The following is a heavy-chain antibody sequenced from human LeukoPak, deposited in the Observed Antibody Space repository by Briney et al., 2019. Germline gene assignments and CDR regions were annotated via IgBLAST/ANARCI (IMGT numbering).Heavy chain of an antibody. CDR3: AKSYGGNFFDY. J-gene: IGHJ4*02. CDR1: GFTFSSYG. CDR2: ARYDGINK. Sequence: GGSLRLSCAASGFTFSSYGMHWVRQAPDKGLEWVAFARYDGINKYYADSVRGRFTISRDNSKSTLYLQINSLRTEDTAVYYCAKSYGGNFFDYWGQGTQVTVSS. D-gene: IGHD4-23*01. V-gene: IGHV3-30*02.